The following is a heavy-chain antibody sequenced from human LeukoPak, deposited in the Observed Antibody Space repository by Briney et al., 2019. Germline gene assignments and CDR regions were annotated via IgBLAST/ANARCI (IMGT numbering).Heavy chain of an antibody. J-gene: IGHJ6*02. Sequence: SETLSLTCTVSGGSISSYYWSWIRQPPGKGLEWIGYIYYSGSTNYNPSLKSRVTISVATSKTPFSLKLSSVTAADTAVYYCARLAYYYDSSGVYYYYGMDVWGQGTTVTVSS. V-gene: IGHV4-59*01. D-gene: IGHD3-22*01. CDR2: IYYSGST. CDR1: GGSISSYY. CDR3: ARLAYYYDSSGVYYYYGMDV.